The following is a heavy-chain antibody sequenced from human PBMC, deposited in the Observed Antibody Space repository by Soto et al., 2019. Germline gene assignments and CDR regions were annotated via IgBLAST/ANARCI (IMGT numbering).Heavy chain of an antibody. Sequence: SIRLSCAASGFNVSSNYMSRVRQDTRKGLEWVSVIYSGGSTYYADSVKGRFTISRDNSKNTLYLQMNSLRAEDTAVYYCARVFGGYQRLSNYYYDYVVVWGKGTTVT. CDR3: ARVFGGYQRLSNYYYDYVVV. J-gene: IGHJ6*03. V-gene: IGHV3-66*01. CDR1: GFNVSSNY. D-gene: IGHD2-2*01. CDR2: IYSGGST.